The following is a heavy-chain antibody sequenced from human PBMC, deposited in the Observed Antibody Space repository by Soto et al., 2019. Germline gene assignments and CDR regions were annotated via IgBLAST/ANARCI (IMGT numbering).Heavy chain of an antibody. CDR1: GDSVSSNSAA. V-gene: IGHV6-1*01. CDR2: TYYRSKWYN. J-gene: IGHJ6*02. D-gene: IGHD2-15*01. Sequence: SQTLSLTCAISGDSVSSNSAAWNWIRQSPSRGLEWLGRTYYRSKWYNDYAVSVKSRITINPDTSKNQFSLQLNSVTPEDTAAYYCARGKRIVVVVAATRYCYYGMDVWGQGTTVTVSS. CDR3: ARGKRIVVVVAATRYCYYGMDV.